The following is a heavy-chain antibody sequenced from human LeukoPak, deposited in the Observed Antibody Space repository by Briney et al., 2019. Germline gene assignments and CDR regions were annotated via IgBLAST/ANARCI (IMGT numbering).Heavy chain of an antibody. CDR1: GFTFSSFG. CDR2: IWNDGSNS. Sequence: PGGSLILSCAASGFTFSSFGMHWVRQAPGKGLEWVAVIWNDGSNSYYADSVKGRFTISRDNAKNTLYLQMNSLRPEDTAVYYCASSMAYNCLDYWGQGTLVTVSS. J-gene: IGHJ4*02. D-gene: IGHD5-24*01. V-gene: IGHV3-33*01. CDR3: ASSMAYNCLDY.